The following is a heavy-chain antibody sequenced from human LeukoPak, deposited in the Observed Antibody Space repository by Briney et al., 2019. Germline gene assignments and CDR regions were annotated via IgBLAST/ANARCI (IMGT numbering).Heavy chain of an antibody. CDR1: GGSLSSDY. D-gene: IGHD6-13*01. CDR3: ARDFGYSSSWYWFDP. CDR2: IYTSGST. J-gene: IGHJ5*02. V-gene: IGHV4-4*07. Sequence: SQTLSLTCTVSGGSLSSDYWSWVRQPAGKGLEGIGRIYTSGSTTHTPSLKSRVTMSVDTSKNQFSLTLSSVTAADTAVYYCARDFGYSSSWYWFDPWGQGTLVTVSS.